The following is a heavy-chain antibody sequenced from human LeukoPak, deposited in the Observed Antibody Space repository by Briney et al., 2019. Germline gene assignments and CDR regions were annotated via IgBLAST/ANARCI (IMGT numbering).Heavy chain of an antibody. J-gene: IGHJ3*02. CDR1: GFTFSSYW. Sequence: GGSLRLSCAASGFTFSSYWMSWVRQAPGKGLEWVANIIQDGSEKYYVDSVKGRFTISRDNAKNSLYLQMNSLRAEDTAVYYCARGSYDFWSGYYDAFDIWGQGTMVTVSS. V-gene: IGHV3-7*01. D-gene: IGHD3-3*01. CDR2: IIQDGSEK. CDR3: ARGSYDFWSGYYDAFDI.